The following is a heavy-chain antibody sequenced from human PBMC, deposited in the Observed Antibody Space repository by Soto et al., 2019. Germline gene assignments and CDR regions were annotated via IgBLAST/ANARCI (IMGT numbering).Heavy chain of an antibody. CDR2: IIPIFGTA. V-gene: IGHV1-69*01. D-gene: IGHD2-15*01. CDR1: GGTFSRYA. J-gene: IGHJ4*02. Sequence: QVQLVQSGAEVKKPGSSVKVSCKASGGTFSRYAISWVRQAPGQGLEWMGGIIPIFGTANYAQKFQGRVTITADESTSTAYMELSSLRSEDTAVYYCARSMGRYCSGGSCYAGLGYWGQGTLVTVSS. CDR3: ARSMGRYCSGGSCYAGLGY.